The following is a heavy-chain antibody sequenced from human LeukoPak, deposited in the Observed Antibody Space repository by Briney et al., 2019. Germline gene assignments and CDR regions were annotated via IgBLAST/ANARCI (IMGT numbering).Heavy chain of an antibody. D-gene: IGHD6-19*01. V-gene: IGHV1-46*01. Sequence: GASVKVSCKASGYTFTSYYMHWVRQAPGQGLEWMGIINPSGGSTSYAQKFQGRVTMTTDTSTSTAYMELRSLRSDDTAVYYCARVPGIAVAGLNWFDPWGQGTLVTVSS. CDR1: GYTFTSYY. CDR3: ARVPGIAVAGLNWFDP. CDR2: INPSGGST. J-gene: IGHJ5*02.